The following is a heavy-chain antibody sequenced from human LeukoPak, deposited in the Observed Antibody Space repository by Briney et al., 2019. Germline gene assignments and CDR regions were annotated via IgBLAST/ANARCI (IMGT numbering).Heavy chain of an antibody. J-gene: IGHJ4*02. V-gene: IGHV4-59*08. Sequence: SETLSLTCTVSGGSISSYYWTWIRQPPGRGLEWIGDISSSGSTNYNPSPKSRVPISVDTSRNQFSLKLSSVTAADTAVYYCARRNYGDYDHYFAYWGQGALVTVSS. D-gene: IGHD4-17*01. CDR2: ISSSGST. CDR3: ARRNYGDYDHYFAY. CDR1: GGSISSYY.